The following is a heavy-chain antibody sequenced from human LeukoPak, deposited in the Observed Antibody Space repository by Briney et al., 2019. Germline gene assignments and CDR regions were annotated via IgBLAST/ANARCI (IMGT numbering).Heavy chain of an antibody. V-gene: IGHV3-30*03. J-gene: IGHJ4*02. CDR1: GFTFSSYG. CDR2: ISYDGSNK. Sequence: GRSLRLSCAASGFTFSSYGMHWVRQAPGKGLEWVAVISYDGSNKYFADSVKGRFTISRDNSKNTLYLQMNSLRAEDTAVYYCVRVDFWGQGTLVTVSS. CDR3: VRVDF.